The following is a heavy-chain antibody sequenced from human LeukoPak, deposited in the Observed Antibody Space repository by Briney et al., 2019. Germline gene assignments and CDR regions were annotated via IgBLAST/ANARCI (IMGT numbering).Heavy chain of an antibody. J-gene: IGHJ4*02. CDR1: GGSISSTSYH. D-gene: IGHD6-19*01. V-gene: IGHV4-39*01. Sequence: SETLSLTCTVSGGSISSTSYHWAWIRQPPGKGLEWIGNIYYGGSTHYNPSLKSRVTIFVDTSKNQFSLKLSSVTAADTAVYYCARGIVVAGHFDYWGQGTLVTVPS. CDR3: ARGIVVAGHFDY. CDR2: IYYGGST.